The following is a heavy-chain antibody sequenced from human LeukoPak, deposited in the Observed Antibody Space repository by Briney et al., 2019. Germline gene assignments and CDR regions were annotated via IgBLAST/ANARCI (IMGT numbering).Heavy chain of an antibody. J-gene: IGHJ5*02. CDR1: GGSISSSSYY. V-gene: IGHV4-39*01. D-gene: IGHD3-10*01. Sequence: SETLSLTYTVSGGSISSSSYYWGWIRQPPGKGLEWIGSIYYSGSTYYNPSLKSRVTISVDTSKNQFSLKLSSVTAADTAVYYCARQYYYGSGSYLAGYNWFDPWGQGTLVTVSS. CDR2: IYYSGST. CDR3: ARQYYYGSGSYLAGYNWFDP.